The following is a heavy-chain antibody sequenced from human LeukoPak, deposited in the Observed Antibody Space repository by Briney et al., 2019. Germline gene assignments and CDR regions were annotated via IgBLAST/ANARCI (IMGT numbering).Heavy chain of an antibody. CDR2: IYYSGST. CDR1: GGSISSYY. Sequence: SETLSLTCTVSGGSISSYYWSWIRQPPGKGLEWIGYIYYSGSTNYNPSLKSRVTISVDTSKNQFSLKLSSVTAADTAVYYCARVYRSRITIFGVVIIPSWFDPWGQGTLVAVSS. V-gene: IGHV4-59*01. CDR3: ARVYRSRITIFGVVIIPSWFDP. J-gene: IGHJ5*02. D-gene: IGHD3-3*01.